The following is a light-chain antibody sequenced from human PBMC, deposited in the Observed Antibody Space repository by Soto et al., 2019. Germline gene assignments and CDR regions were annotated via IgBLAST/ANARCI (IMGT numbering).Light chain of an antibody. J-gene: IGLJ1*01. CDR2: EGS. V-gene: IGLV2-23*01. Sequence: QSALTQPASVSGSPGQSITISCTGTSSDVGGYNLVSWYQHHPGKAPKLILYEGSKRPSGVSDRFSDSKSGNTASLTISGLQAEDEAGYYCCSYAGSSTYVFGTGTSSPS. CDR3: CSYAGSSTYV. CDR1: SSDVGGYNL.